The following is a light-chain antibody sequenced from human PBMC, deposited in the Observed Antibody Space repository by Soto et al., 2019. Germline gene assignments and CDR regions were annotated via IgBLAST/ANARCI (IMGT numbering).Light chain of an antibody. Sequence: DIQMAQSPSTLSGSGGDRVTITCRASQTISSWLAWYQQKPGKAPKLLIYKASTLKSGVPSRFSVSGSGTEFTLTISSLQPDDFATYYCQHYNSYSEAFGQGTKVDIK. J-gene: IGKJ1*01. V-gene: IGKV1-5*03. CDR2: KAS. CDR1: QTISSW. CDR3: QHYNSYSEA.